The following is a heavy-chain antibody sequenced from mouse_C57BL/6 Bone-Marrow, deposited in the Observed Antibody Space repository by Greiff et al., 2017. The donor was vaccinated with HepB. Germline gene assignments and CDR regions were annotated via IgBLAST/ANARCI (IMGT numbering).Heavy chain of an antibody. V-gene: IGHV5-6*01. D-gene: IGHD4-1*01. CDR2: ISSGGSYT. J-gene: IGHJ3*01. CDR3: ARPETGTGFAY. CDR1: GFTFSSYG. Sequence: VQLKESGGDLVKPGGSLKLSCAASGFTFSSYGMSWVRQTPDKRLEWVATISSGGSYTYYPDSVKGRFTISRDNAKNTLYLQMSSLKSEDTAMYYCARPETGTGFAYWGQGTLVTVSA.